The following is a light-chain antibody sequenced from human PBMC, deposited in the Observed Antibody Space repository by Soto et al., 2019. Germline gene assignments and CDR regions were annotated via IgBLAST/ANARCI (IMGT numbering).Light chain of an antibody. Sequence: EIVLTQSPGTLSLSPGERATLSCRASQSFNSIYLAWYQQKPGQAPRLLIYGASSRATGIPDRFSGSGSGTAFTLTIIRLEPEDFAEYDCHQYDRWTFGQGTKVEIK. CDR3: HQYDRWT. J-gene: IGKJ1*01. CDR2: GAS. CDR1: QSFNSIY. V-gene: IGKV3-20*01.